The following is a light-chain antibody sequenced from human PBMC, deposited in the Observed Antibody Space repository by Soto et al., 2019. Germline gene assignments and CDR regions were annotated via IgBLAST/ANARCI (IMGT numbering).Light chain of an antibody. CDR1: QSLVYSDGNTY. V-gene: IGKV2-30*01. CDR3: VQGTHWPPPWT. CDR2: KVS. J-gene: IGKJ1*01. Sequence: DVVMTQSPLSLPVTLGQPASISCRSSQSLVYSDGNTYLNWLQQRPGQSPRRLIYKVSNRDSGVPDRFSGSGSGTDFTLKISRVEAEDVGVYYCVQGTHWPPPWTFGEGTKVEIK.